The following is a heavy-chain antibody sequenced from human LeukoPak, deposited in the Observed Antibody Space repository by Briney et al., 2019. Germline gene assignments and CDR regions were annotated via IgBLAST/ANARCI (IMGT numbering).Heavy chain of an antibody. D-gene: IGHD5-18*01. V-gene: IGHV4-59*12. CDR2: IYYSGST. J-gene: IGHJ6*02. CDR3: AAAMDPYYYYGMDV. Sequence: SETLSLTCTVSGGSISSYYWSWIRQPPGKGLEWIGYIYYSGSTNYNPSLKSRVTISVDTSKNQFSLKLSSVTAADTAVYYCAAAMDPYYYYGMDVWGQGTTVTVSS. CDR1: GGSISSYY.